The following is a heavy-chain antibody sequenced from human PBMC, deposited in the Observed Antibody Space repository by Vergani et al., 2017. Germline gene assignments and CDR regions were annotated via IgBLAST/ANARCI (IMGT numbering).Heavy chain of an antibody. Sequence: QVQLQESGPGLVKPSETLSLTCTVSGGSISSYYWSWIRQPPGKGLEWIGYIYYSGSTNYNPSLKSRVTISVDTSKNQFSLKLSSVTAADTAVYYCARSPGEQDAFDIWGQGTMVTVSS. V-gene: IGHV4-59*12. CDR2: IYYSGST. CDR1: GGSISSYY. CDR3: ARSPGEQDAFDI. J-gene: IGHJ3*02. D-gene: IGHD1/OR15-1a*01.